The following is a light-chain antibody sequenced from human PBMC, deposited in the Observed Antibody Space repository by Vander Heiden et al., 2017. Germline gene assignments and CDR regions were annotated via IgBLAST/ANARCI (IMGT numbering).Light chain of an antibody. CDR2: EVS. J-gene: IGLJ3*02. CDR3: CSDAGSSTWV. CDR1: SSDVGSYNL. V-gene: IGLV2-23*02. Sequence: QSALPQPASVSGSPGQSITISCTGTSSDVGSYNLVSWYQQHPGKARRLMIYEVSKRASGVSNRFSGSKSDSTASLTISGREAEDEADYYCCSDAGSSTWVFGGGTKLTVL.